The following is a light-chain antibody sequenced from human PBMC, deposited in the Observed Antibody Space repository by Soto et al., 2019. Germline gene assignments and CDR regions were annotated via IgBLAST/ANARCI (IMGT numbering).Light chain of an antibody. J-gene: IGKJ5*01. CDR3: QQRNIWPPVT. CDR1: QSVDKF. V-gene: IGKV3-11*01. Sequence: EVELTQAPATLSLSPGETATISCRASQSVDKFLAWYQQRPGQPPRLLIFDSSNRAAGIPARFSGSGSGTDFTLTISSLGPEDSAVYYCQQRNIWPPVTFGQGTRLEIK. CDR2: DSS.